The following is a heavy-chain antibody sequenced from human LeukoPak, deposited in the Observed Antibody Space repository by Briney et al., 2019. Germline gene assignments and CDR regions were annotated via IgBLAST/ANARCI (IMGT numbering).Heavy chain of an antibody. CDR1: GYTFTSYD. V-gene: IGHV1-8*01. CDR3: ARGGRGSGSHTRYYYYGMDV. J-gene: IGHJ6*02. Sequence: ASVKVSCKASGYTFTSYDINWVRQATGQGLEWMGWMNPNSGNTGYAQKFQGRVTMTRNTSISTAYMELSSLRSEDTAVYYCARGGRGSGSHTRYYYYGMDVWGQGTTVTVSS. D-gene: IGHD3-10*01. CDR2: MNPNSGNT.